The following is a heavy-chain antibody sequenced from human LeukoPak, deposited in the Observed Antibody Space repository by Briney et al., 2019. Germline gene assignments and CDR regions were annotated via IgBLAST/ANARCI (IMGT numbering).Heavy chain of an antibody. V-gene: IGHV1-24*01. J-gene: IGHJ4*02. CDR1: GYTLTDLS. Sequence: ASVKVSCKLSGYTLTDLSMHWVRQAPGKGLEWMGGFDPEDGETIYAQKFQGRVTMTEDTSTDTAYMELSSLRSEDTGVYYCATVVIRTTGDYQGPFDYWGQGTLVTVSS. CDR3: ATVVIRTTGDYQGPFDY. CDR2: FDPEDGET. D-gene: IGHD4-17*01.